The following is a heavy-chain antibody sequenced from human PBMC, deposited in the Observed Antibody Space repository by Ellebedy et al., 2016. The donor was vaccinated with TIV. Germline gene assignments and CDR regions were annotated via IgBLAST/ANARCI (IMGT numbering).Heavy chain of an antibody. CDR1: GGSFSGYY. D-gene: IGHD5-18*01. Sequence: MPSETLSLTCAVYGGSFSGYYLSWIRQPPGKGLEWIGEIHHSESTNYTPSLKSRVTISVDTSKNQFSLNLTSVTAADTAVYYCARLWTLYGMDVWGQGTTVTVSS. CDR3: ARLWTLYGMDV. V-gene: IGHV4-34*01. J-gene: IGHJ6*02. CDR2: IHHSEST.